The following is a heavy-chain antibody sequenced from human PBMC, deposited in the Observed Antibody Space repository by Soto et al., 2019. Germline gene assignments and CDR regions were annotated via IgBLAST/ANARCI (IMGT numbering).Heavy chain of an antibody. D-gene: IGHD3-16*01. CDR2: INLGGTTT. Sequence: QVQLVQSGAEVKKPGASVKLSCQASEYTFTDYFIHWVRQAPGQGLEWMGLINLGGTTTTYAQKLQGRLTIIRDLSTRTAYMDLGSLRSEDTAVYCCMGEEWGMRYFDDWGQGTLVSVSA. V-gene: IGHV1-46*04. CDR3: MGEEWGMRYFDD. J-gene: IGHJ4*02. CDR1: EYTFTDYF.